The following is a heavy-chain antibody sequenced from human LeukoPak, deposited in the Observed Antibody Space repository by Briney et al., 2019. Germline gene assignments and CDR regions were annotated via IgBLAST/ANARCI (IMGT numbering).Heavy chain of an antibody. V-gene: IGHV4-34*01. CDR2: INHSGST. CDR1: GGSFSGYY. CDR3: AGRLVPSWSRYYYYYYMDV. Sequence: TSETLSLTCAVYGGSFSGYYWSWIRQPPGKGLEWIGEINHSGSTNYNPSLKSRVTISVDTSKNQFSLKLSSVTAADTAVYYCAGRLVPSWSRYYYYYYMDVWGKGTTVTISS. J-gene: IGHJ6*03. D-gene: IGHD2-2*01.